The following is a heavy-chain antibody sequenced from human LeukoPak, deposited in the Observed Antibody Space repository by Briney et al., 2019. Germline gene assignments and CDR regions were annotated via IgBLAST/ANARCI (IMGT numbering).Heavy chain of an antibody. D-gene: IGHD1-26*01. J-gene: IGHJ4*02. V-gene: IGHV1-2*04. CDR1: GYTSTGYY. CDR2: INPNSGGT. CDR3: ARGGRYYTRWQYYFDY. Sequence: ASVKVSCKASGYTSTGYYMHWVRQAPGQGLEWMGWINPNSGGTNYAQKFQGWVTMTRDTSISIAYMELSRLRSDDTAVYYCARGGRYYTRWQYYFDYWGQGTLVTVSS.